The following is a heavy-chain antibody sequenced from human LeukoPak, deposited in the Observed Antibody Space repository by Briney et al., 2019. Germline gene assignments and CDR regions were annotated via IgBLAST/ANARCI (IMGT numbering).Heavy chain of an antibody. J-gene: IGHJ5*02. CDR3: ARVLGVADSWFDP. CDR1: GDSMNNFY. D-gene: IGHD5-12*01. Sequence: SESLSLTCTVSGDSMNNFYWSWIRQPAGRALEWIGRIYPSGATNYNPSLKSRVTLSVDTSKNQFSLKVRSVTAADTAVYYCARVLGVADSWFDPWGQGTLVTVSS. CDR2: IYPSGAT. V-gene: IGHV4-4*07.